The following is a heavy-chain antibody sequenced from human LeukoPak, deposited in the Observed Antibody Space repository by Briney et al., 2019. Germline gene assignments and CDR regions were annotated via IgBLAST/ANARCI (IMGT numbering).Heavy chain of an antibody. CDR2: ISAYNGNT. Sequence: GASVKVSCKASGYTFTIYGISWVRQAPGQGLEWMGWISAYNGNTNYAQKLQGRVTMTTDTSRSTAYMELRSLRSDDTAVYYCARERDYDILTGYYGYYYGMDVWGKGTTVTVSS. V-gene: IGHV1-18*04. D-gene: IGHD3-9*01. CDR3: ARERDYDILTGYYGYYYGMDV. CDR1: GYTFTIYG. J-gene: IGHJ6*04.